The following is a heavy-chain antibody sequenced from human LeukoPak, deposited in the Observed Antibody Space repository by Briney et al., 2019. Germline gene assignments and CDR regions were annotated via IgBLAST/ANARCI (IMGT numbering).Heavy chain of an antibody. CDR1: GGSFSGYY. CDR3: ARGTGIVGATAFDY. V-gene: IGHV4-34*01. D-gene: IGHD1-26*01. Sequence: SETLSLTCAVYGGSFSGYYWSWIRQPPGQGLEWIGEINHSGSTNYNPSLKSRVTISVDTSKNQFSLKLSSVTAADTAVYYCARGTGIVGATAFDYWGQGTLVTVSS. J-gene: IGHJ4*02. CDR2: INHSGST.